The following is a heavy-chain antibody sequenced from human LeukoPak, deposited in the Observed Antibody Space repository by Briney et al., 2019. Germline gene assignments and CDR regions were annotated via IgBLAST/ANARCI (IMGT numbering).Heavy chain of an antibody. CDR2: ISAYNGNT. Sequence: GASVKVSCKASGYTFTSYGISWVRQAPGQGLEWMGWISAYNGNTNCAQKLQGRVTMTTDTSTSTAYMELRSLRSDDTAVYYCARDDPDLKAHNWFDPWGQGTLVTVSS. V-gene: IGHV1-18*01. CDR1: GYTFTSYG. J-gene: IGHJ5*02. CDR3: ARDDPDLKAHNWFDP.